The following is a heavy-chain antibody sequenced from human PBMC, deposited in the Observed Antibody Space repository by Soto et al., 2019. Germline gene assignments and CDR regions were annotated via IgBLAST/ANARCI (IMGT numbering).Heavy chain of an antibody. CDR2: INPHGGST. CDR3: ARSSGGNFGIIIEGSNWFDP. J-gene: IGHJ5*02. CDR1: GDTFTSYY. Sequence: SVKVSCKAPGDTFTSYYLNWVRQAPGQGLEWMGVINPHGGSTKYAQKFQGRITMTRDTSRSTVYMELSSLRSDDTAIYYCARSSGGNFGIIIEGSNWFDPWGQGTLVTVPS. D-gene: IGHD3-3*01. V-gene: IGHV1-46*01.